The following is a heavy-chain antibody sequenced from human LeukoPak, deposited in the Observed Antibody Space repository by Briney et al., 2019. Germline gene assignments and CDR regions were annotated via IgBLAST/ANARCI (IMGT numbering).Heavy chain of an antibody. D-gene: IGHD2-2*01. CDR1: GYTFTSYG. V-gene: IGHV1-18*01. CDR3: ARVVPESRYYYYYDMDV. Sequence: ASVKVSCKASGYTFTSYGISWVRQAPGKGVEWMGWNRVHNGDTYYAQNVQARVTMSTDTSTSTAYMELRSLRVDDTAMYYCARVVPESRYYYYYDMDVWGQGTTVTVSS. J-gene: IGHJ6*02. CDR2: NRVHNGDT.